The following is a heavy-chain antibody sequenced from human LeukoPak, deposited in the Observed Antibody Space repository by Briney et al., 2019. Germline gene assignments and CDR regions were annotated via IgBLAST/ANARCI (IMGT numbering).Heavy chain of an antibody. Sequence: GGSLRLSCAASGFTFSSYAMHWVRQAPGKGLEWGAVISYDGSNKYYADSVKGRFTISRDNSKNTLYLQMNSLRAEDTAVYYCARDLVRYFDWLSLAFDYWGQGTLVTVSS. D-gene: IGHD3-9*01. CDR2: ISYDGSNK. V-gene: IGHV3-30*01. CDR1: GFTFSSYA. J-gene: IGHJ4*02. CDR3: ARDLVRYFDWLSLAFDY.